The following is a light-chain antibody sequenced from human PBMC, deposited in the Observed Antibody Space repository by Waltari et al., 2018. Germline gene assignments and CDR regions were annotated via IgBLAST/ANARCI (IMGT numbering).Light chain of an antibody. Sequence: QTVVTQEPSLSVSPGGTVTLTCALRSGSVSTTSYATWYQQSPGQAPHTLVYKADSRSSGVPDRFSGSILGNKAALTITGAQADDESDYYCALYMGSGIWVFGGGTKLTVL. CDR1: SGSVSTTSY. CDR3: ALYMGSGIWV. J-gene: IGLJ3*02. CDR2: KAD. V-gene: IGLV8-61*01.